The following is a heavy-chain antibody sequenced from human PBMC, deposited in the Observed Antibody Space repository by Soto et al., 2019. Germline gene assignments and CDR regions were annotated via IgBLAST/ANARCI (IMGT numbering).Heavy chain of an antibody. CDR1: GFTFSNYA. D-gene: IGHD3-22*01. CDR3: AKEIDDYYDSSHNLDS. V-gene: IGHV3-23*01. CDR2: IHKSSGRT. Sequence: GGSLRLSCAASGFTFSNYAMNWVRQAPGKRLEWVSTIHKSSGRTYYADSVKGRFTISRDNSKNTLYLHMNTLRVEDTAVYYCAKEIDDYYDSSHNLDSWGQGTLVTVSS. J-gene: IGHJ4*02.